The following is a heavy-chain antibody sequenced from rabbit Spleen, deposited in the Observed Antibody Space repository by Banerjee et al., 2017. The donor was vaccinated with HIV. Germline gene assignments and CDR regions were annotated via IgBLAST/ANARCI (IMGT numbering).Heavy chain of an antibody. CDR3: ARNFDL. Sequence: QSLEESGGDLVKPGASLTLTCIASGVSFSGNSYMCWVRQAPGKGLEWIVCIDTGSSGFTYFASWAKGRFTISKTSSTTVTLQMTSLTASDTATYFCARNFDLWGPGTLVTVS. J-gene: IGHJ4*01. CDR1: GVSFSGNSY. V-gene: IGHV1S40*01. CDR2: IDTGSSGFT.